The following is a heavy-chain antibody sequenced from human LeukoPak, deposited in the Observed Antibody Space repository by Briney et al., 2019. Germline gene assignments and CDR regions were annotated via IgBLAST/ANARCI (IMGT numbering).Heavy chain of an antibody. CDR3: ARDRAEAGNGNWFDP. CDR2: IYSGGRT. CDR1: GFTVSSSY. Sequence: GGSLRLSCEASGFTVSSSYVSWVRQAPGKGLEWVSIIYSGGRTKYAESLKGRFNIFRDNSKNSVYLQMNSLRPEDTAVYYCARDRAEAGNGNWFDPWGQGTLVTVSS. V-gene: IGHV3-53*01. D-gene: IGHD6-19*01. J-gene: IGHJ5*02.